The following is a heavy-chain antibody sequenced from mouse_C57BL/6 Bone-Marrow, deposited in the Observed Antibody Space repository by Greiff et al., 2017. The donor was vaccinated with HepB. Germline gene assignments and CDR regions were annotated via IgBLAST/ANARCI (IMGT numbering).Heavy chain of an antibody. CDR3: TRKGTGTRAMDY. CDR1: GFSLTSYA. J-gene: IGHJ4*01. V-gene: IGHV2-9-1*01. Sequence: QVQLQQSGPGLVAPSQSLSITCTVSGFSLTSYAISWVRQPPGKGLEWLGVIWTGGGTNYNSAHKSRLSISKDNSKSQVFLKMSRMQTDDTARYCCTRKGTGTRAMDYGGQGTAVTVSS. CDR2: IWTGGGT. D-gene: IGHD4-1*01.